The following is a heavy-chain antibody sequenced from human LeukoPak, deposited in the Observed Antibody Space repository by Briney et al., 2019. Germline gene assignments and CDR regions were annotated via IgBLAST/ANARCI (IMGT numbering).Heavy chain of an antibody. D-gene: IGHD3-9*01. CDR3: AKADILTGYYKVAPYYFDY. CDR1: GFTFSSYG. J-gene: IGHJ4*02. CDR2: TSGSGGRT. Sequence: HPGGSLRLSCAASGFTFSSYGMSWVRQAPGKGLEWVSATSGSGGRTYYADSVKGRFTISRDNSKNTLYLQMNSLRAEDTAVYYCAKADILTGYYKVAPYYFDYWGQGTLVTVSS. V-gene: IGHV3-23*01.